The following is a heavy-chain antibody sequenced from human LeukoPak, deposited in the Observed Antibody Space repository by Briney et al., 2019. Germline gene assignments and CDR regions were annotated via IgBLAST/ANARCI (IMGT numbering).Heavy chain of an antibody. CDR1: GGSISSYY. D-gene: IGHD3-10*01. V-gene: IGHV4-59*01. Sequence: SETLSLTRTVSGGSISSYYWSWIRQPPGKGLEWIGYIYYSGSTNYNPSLKSRVTISVDTSKNQFSLKLSSVTAADTAVYYCARDRSITMVRGEYDAFDIWGQGTMVTVSS. CDR3: ARDRSITMVRGEYDAFDI. J-gene: IGHJ3*02. CDR2: IYYSGST.